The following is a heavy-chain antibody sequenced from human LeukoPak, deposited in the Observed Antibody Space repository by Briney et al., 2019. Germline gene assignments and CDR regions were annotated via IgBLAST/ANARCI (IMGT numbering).Heavy chain of an antibody. D-gene: IGHD2-2*01. CDR3: ARGVGVPAAMGSRFDP. J-gene: IGHJ5*02. CDR2: ISAYDGNT. V-gene: IGHV1-18*01. CDR1: GYTFTSYG. Sequence: GASVKVSCQASGYTFTSYGISWVRQAPGQGLEWMGWISAYDGNTNYAQKLQGRVTMTTDTSTSTAYMELRSLRSDDTAVYYCARGVGVPAAMGSRFDPWGEGTLVTVSS.